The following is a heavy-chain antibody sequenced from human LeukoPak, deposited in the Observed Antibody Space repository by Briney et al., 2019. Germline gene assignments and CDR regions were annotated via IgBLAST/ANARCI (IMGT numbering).Heavy chain of an antibody. Sequence: GGSLRLSCAASGFTFSSYEMNWVRQAPGKGLEWVSYISSSGSTIYYADSVKGRFTISRDNAKNSLYLQMNSLRAEDTAVYYCARQDVDIVATIRRSRFDYYYYYMDVWSKGTTVTISS. CDR1: GFTFSSYE. V-gene: IGHV3-48*03. CDR3: ARQDVDIVATIRRSRFDYYYYYMDV. J-gene: IGHJ6*03. D-gene: IGHD5-12*01. CDR2: ISSSGSTI.